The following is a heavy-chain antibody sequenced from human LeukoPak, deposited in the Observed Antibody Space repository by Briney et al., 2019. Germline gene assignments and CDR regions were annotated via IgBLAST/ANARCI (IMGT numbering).Heavy chain of an antibody. D-gene: IGHD3-16*01. CDR2: IYTRGST. J-gene: IGHJ3*02. V-gene: IGHV4-4*07. Sequence: SETLSLTCAVSGGSISSDYWSWIRQPAGRVLEWIGRIYTRGSTKYNPSLKSRVTISVDTSKNHFSLNVYSVTAADTAVYYCARGLREDAFDIWGQGTLVTVSS. CDR3: ARGLREDAFDI. CDR1: GGSISSDY.